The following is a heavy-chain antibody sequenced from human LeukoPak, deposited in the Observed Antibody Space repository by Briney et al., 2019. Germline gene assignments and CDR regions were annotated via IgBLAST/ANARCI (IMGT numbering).Heavy chain of an antibody. J-gene: IGHJ3*02. V-gene: IGHV1-2*02. CDR2: VNPIRGGT. CDR1: RYTLTGYY. D-gene: IGHD3-22*01. CDR3: ARSSDSSGYYLGGDAFDI. Sequence: ASVKVSCKPSRYTLTGYYLHWVRQAPRQGREWMGWVNPIRGGTNYAQKFQGRVTMTRDTSISTAYMELSRLRSDDTAVYYCARSSDSSGYYLGGDAFDIWGQGTMVTVSS.